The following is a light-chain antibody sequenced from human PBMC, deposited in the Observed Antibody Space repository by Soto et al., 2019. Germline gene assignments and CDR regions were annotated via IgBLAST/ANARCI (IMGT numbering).Light chain of an antibody. CDR1: QGITNY. CDR2: AAS. V-gene: IGKV1-27*01. Sequence: DIQMTQSPSSLSASVGDRVTITCRASQGITNYLAWYQQKPGRVPKLLIYAASTLQSGVPSRFSGSGSGTDFTLTTNSLQPEDVASYYCQKYNSAPWTFGQGTKVEI. J-gene: IGKJ1*01. CDR3: QKYNSAPWT.